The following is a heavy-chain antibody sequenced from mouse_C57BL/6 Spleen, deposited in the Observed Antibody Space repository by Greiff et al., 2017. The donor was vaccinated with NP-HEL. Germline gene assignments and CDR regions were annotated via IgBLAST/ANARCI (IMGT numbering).Heavy chain of an antibody. V-gene: IGHV5-17*01. D-gene: IGHD1-1*01. Sequence: EVKLVESGGGLVKPGGSLKLSCAASGFTFSDYGMHWVRQAPEKGLEWVAYISSGSSTIYYADTVKGRFTISRDNAKNTLFLQMTSLRSEDTAMYYGARQNGSSYGGYFDVWGTGTTVTVSS. CDR1: GFTFSDYG. CDR3: ARQNGSSYGGYFDV. CDR2: ISSGSSTI. J-gene: IGHJ1*03.